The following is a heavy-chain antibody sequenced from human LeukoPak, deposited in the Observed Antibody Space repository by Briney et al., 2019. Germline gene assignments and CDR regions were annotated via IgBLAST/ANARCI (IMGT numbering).Heavy chain of an antibody. CDR3: ARHAVYAGSGWAFDY. J-gene: IGHJ4*02. Sequence: PSETLSLTCTVSGGSISPYYWSWIRQPPGKGLEWIGYIFHTGSGSTSHNPSLKSRVTISVDTSKNQFSLNLNSVTAADTAVYYCARHAVYAGSGWAFDYWGQGTLVTVSS. CDR1: GGSISPYY. V-gene: IGHV4-59*08. D-gene: IGHD6-19*01. CDR2: IFHTGSGST.